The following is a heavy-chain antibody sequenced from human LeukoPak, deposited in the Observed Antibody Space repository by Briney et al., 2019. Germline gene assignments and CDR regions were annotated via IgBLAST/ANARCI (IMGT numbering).Heavy chain of an antibody. D-gene: IGHD3-10*01. CDR1: GGTFSSYA. V-gene: IGHV1-69*05. CDR3: VRGEWFGELFLGFDP. J-gene: IGHJ5*02. Sequence: GASVKVSCKASGGTFSSYAISWVRQAPGQGLEWMGGIIPIFGTANYAQKFQGRVTITTDESTSTAYMELSSLRSEDTAVYYCVRGEWFGELFLGFDPWGQGTLVTVSS. CDR2: IIPIFGTA.